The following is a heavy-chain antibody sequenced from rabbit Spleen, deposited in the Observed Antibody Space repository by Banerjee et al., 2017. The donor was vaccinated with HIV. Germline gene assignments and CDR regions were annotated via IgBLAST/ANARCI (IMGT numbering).Heavy chain of an antibody. V-gene: IGHV1S40*01. J-gene: IGHJ6*01. Sequence: QSLEESGGGLVKPGASLTLTCKASGFSFNSGYDMCWVRQAPGKGLEWIASIYAGSGRFTYSASWAKGRFTISKTSSTTVTLQMTSLTVADTATYFCARDTGTSFSSYGMDLWGPGTLVTVS. CDR1: GFSFNSGYD. D-gene: IGHD8-1*01. CDR3: ARDTGTSFSSYGMDL. CDR2: IYAGSGRFT.